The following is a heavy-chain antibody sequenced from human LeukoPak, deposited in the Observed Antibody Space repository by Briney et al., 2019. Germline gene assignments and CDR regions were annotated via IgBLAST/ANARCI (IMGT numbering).Heavy chain of an antibody. J-gene: IGHJ6*02. CDR2: ISYDGSNI. D-gene: IGHD3-10*01. V-gene: IGHV3-30*04. CDR3: ARESPWFGELFVSGMDV. Sequence: GGSLRLSCAAFGFTFNSYAMLWVRQAPGKGLDWVAVISYDGSNIYYADSVRGRFTISRDNSKNTLYLQMNSLRAEDTAVYYCARESPWFGELFVSGMDVWGQGTTVTVSS. CDR1: GFTFNSYA.